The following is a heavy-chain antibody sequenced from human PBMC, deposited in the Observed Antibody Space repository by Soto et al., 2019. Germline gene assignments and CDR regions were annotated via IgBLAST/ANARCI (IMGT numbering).Heavy chain of an antibody. J-gene: IGHJ4*02. CDR3: ARSQYSSSSAFDY. CDR2: IYYSGST. CDR1: GGSISSSSYY. D-gene: IGHD6-6*01. V-gene: IGHV4-39*01. Sequence: QLQLQESGPGLMKPSETLSLTCTVSGGSISSSSYYWGWIRQPPGKGLEWIGSIYYSGSTYYNPSLKSRVTLSVDTSKTQFYLKLSSVTAADTAVYYCARSQYSSSSAFDYWGQGTLVTVSS.